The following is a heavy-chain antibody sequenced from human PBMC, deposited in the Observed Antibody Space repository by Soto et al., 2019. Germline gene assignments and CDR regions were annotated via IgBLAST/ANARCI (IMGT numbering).Heavy chain of an antibody. Sequence: TLRLSCVPSGFTFGAYAMNWVRKAPGKGLEWVGFIRSKAYSATTEYAASVRGRLTISRDDSKSIVYLQMNSLKTEYTAVYYCNRVGSDCNVPYYFEHWGQGTQVTVSS. CDR2: IRSKAYSATT. CDR1: GFTFGAYA. V-gene: IGHV3-49*04. D-gene: IGHD2-21*02. CDR3: NRVGSDCNVPYYFEH. J-gene: IGHJ4*02.